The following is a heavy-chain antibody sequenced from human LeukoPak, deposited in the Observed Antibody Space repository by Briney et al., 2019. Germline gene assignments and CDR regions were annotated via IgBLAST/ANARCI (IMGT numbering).Heavy chain of an antibody. V-gene: IGHV3-53*01. CDR3: VRDKGVGPAERFEY. CDR2: IRGDTFK. CDR1: GFTVSSPY. Sequence: GGSLRLSCAVSGFTVSSPYMTWVRQAPGKGLEGVSLIRGDTFKSYSDSVKGRFSISRDDYRNTLYLHMSRLRAEDTAVYYCVRDKGVGPAERFEYWGQGTMVTVSS. J-gene: IGHJ4*02. D-gene: IGHD3-3*01.